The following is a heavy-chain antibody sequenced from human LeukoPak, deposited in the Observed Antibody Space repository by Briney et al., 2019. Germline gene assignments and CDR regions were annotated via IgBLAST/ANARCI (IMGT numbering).Heavy chain of an antibody. Sequence: PGGSLRLSCAASGFTFSTYAMTWVRQAPGKGLEWVSGISAGGDRTYYADSVKGRFTISRDNSKNTLYLQMHSLRAEDTAEYYCARSTVGTSCCTAVDYWGQGTLVTVSS. CDR3: ARSTVGTSCCTAVDY. J-gene: IGHJ4*02. CDR2: ISAGGDRT. CDR1: GFTFSTYA. D-gene: IGHD1-26*01. V-gene: IGHV3-23*01.